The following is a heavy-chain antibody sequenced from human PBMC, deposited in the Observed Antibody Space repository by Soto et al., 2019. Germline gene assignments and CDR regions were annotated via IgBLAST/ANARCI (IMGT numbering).Heavy chain of an antibody. D-gene: IGHD3-22*01. V-gene: IGHV1-24*01. CDR1: GYSLTDLS. CDR3: VTDSIVSGSYVFNF. Sequence: PGASVKVSCKVSGYSLTDLSLHWVRQAPGKRLEWMGAFDPEDGETTYAQSLQGRVTMTADTSEDTAYMELSSLMSEDTALYYCVTDSIVSGSYVFNFWGQGTLVTVSS. CDR2: FDPEDGET. J-gene: IGHJ4*02.